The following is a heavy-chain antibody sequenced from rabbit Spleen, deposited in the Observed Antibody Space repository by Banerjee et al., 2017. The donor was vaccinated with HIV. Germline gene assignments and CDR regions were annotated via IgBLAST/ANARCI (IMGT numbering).Heavy chain of an antibody. CDR3: ARDTGTSFSSYGMDL. D-gene: IGHD8-1*01. CDR2: IYTGFTTNT. V-gene: IGHV1S45*01. J-gene: IGHJ6*01. CDR1: GVSFSANSY. Sequence: QEQLKESGGGLVQPEGSLKLSCTASGVSFSANSYMCWVRQAPGKGLEWIACIYTGFTTNTYYASWAKGRFTISKTSSTTVTLQMTSLTAADTATYFCARDTGTSFSSYGMDLWGPGTLVTVS.